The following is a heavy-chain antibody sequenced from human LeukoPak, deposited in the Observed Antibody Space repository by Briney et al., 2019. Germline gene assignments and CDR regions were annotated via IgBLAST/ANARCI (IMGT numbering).Heavy chain of an antibody. CDR2: IKSDGTT. V-gene: IGHV3-53*01. CDR1: GLTVTSNH. J-gene: IGHJ5*02. CDR3: AKDHRVGQLLLLP. Sequence: TGGSLRLSCAASGLTVTSNHMSWVRQAPGKGLEWVSLIKSDGTTEYADSVKGRFTISRDNSKNTLFLQMNSLRAEDTAVYYCAKDHRVGQLLLLPWGQGTLVTVSS. D-gene: IGHD2-15*01.